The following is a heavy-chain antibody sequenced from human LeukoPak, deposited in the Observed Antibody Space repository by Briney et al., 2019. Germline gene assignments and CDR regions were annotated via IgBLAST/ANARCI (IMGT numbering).Heavy chain of an antibody. V-gene: IGHV3-11*04. CDR1: GGSFSDYY. Sequence: PGGSLRLSCAASGGSFSDYYMSWIRQAPGKGLEWLSYISGSGTIIYYADSVRGRFTISRDNAKSSLYLQMNSLRAEDTAVYYCVRGSPHLASPYYYMDVWGKGTTVPVSS. J-gene: IGHJ6*03. CDR3: VRGSPHLASPYYYMDV. CDR2: ISGSGTII.